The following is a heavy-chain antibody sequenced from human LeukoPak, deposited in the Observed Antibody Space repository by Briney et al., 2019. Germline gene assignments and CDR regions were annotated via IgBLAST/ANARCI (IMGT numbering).Heavy chain of an antibody. V-gene: IGHV4-39*01. CDR1: GDSVSSGTYY. CDR3: ATYRPVWGIDY. Sequence: PSETLSLTCTVSGDSVSSGTYYWAWIRQPPGKGLEWIGSIYYSGSTYYNPSLKSRVTISVDTSKNQFSLRLSSVNAADTAVYYCATYRPVWGIDYWGQGTLVTVSS. D-gene: IGHD3-16*01. CDR2: IYYSGST. J-gene: IGHJ4*02.